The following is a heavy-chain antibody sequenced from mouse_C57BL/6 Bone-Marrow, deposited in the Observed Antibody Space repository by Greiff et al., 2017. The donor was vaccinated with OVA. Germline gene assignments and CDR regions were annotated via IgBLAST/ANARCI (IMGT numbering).Heavy chain of an antibody. V-gene: IGHV1-50*01. Sequence: QVQLQQPGAELVKPGASVKLSCKASGYTFTSYWMQWVKQRPGQGLEWIGEIDPSDSYTNYNQKFKGKATLTVDTSSSPAYMQLSSLTSEDSAVYYCARVYDVGPWFAYWGQGTLVTVSA. D-gene: IGHD2-12*01. CDR2: IDPSDSYT. CDR1: GYTFTSYW. CDR3: ARVYDVGPWFAY. J-gene: IGHJ3*01.